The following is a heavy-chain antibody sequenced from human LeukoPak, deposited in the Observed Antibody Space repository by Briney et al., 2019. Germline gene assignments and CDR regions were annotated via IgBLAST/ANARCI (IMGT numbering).Heavy chain of an antibody. V-gene: IGHV4-59*01. Sequence: PSETLSLTCTVSGGSISTYYWTWIRQPPGKGLEWIGFVYYTGITNYNPSLRGRVTISIDTSKSQFSLNLSSVTAADTAVYFCAKGTRFDPWGQGTLVTVSS. D-gene: IGHD1-7*01. CDR2: VYYTGIT. CDR3: AKGTRFDP. J-gene: IGHJ5*02. CDR1: GGSISTYY.